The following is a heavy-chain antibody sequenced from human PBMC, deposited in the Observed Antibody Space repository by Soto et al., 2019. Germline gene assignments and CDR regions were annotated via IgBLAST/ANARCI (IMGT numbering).Heavy chain of an antibody. D-gene: IGHD3-3*01. Sequence: GGSLRLSCAASGFTFSSYAMSWVRQAPGKGLEWVSAISGSGGSTYYADSVKGRFTISRDNSKNTLYLQMNSLRAEDTAVYYCAKYAELRFLEWPAPVNWFDPWGQGTLVTVSS. J-gene: IGHJ5*02. V-gene: IGHV3-23*01. CDR3: AKYAELRFLEWPAPVNWFDP. CDR2: ISGSGGST. CDR1: GFTFSSYA.